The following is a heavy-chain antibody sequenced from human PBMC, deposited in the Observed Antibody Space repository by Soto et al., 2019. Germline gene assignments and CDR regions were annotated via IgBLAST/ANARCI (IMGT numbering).Heavy chain of an antibody. CDR1: GFTFSSYS. CDR3: ARDLGGGYFDY. V-gene: IGHV3-48*04. Sequence: GGSLRLSCAASGFTFSSYSMNWVRQAPGKGLEWVSYISSSSSTIYYAYSVKGRFTISRDNTKNSLYMQRNSLRAEDAVEYYGARDLGGGYFDYWGKRTLVTVSS. J-gene: IGHJ4*01. D-gene: IGHD3-16*01. CDR2: ISSSSSTI.